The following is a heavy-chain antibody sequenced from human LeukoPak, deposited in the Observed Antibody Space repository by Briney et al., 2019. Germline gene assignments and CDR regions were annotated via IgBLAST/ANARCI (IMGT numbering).Heavy chain of an antibody. CDR2: ISHSGST. J-gene: IGHJ4*02. CDR1: YSSFSSDYF. CDR3: AREMFHRAPDVYFDY. V-gene: IGHV4-38-2*02. D-gene: IGHD3-10*02. Sequence: KPSETLSLTCSVSYSSFSSDYFWGWIRQPPGKGLEWIGSISHSGSTYYNPSLKSRVTISLDTSKNQFSLRLRSVTVADTAVYFCAREMFHRAPDVYFDYWGQGSLVTVS.